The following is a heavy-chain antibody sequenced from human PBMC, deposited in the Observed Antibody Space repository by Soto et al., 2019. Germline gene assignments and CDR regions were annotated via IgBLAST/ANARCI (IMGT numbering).Heavy chain of an antibody. V-gene: IGHV3-30-3*01. CDR3: ARGDYSNYQGGDYYYGMDV. D-gene: IGHD4-4*01. CDR1: GFTLSSYA. J-gene: IGHJ6*02. Sequence: GGSLRLSCAASGFTLSSYAMHWVRQAPGKGLEWVAVISYDGSNKYYADSVKGRFTISRDNSKNTLYLQMNSLRAEDTAVYYCARGDYSNYQGGDYYYGMDVWGQGTTVTVSS. CDR2: ISYDGSNK.